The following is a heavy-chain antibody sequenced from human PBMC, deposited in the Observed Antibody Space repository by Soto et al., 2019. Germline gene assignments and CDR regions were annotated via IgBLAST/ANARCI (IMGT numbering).Heavy chain of an antibody. CDR3: ARDANYYDSSGNYYDVFDI. CDR1: GFSLSNYW. J-gene: IGHJ3*02. D-gene: IGHD3-22*01. Sequence: GGSLRLSCEASGFSLSNYWMVWVRQAPGKGLEWVANMRHDGTREYYMDSVKGRFTISRDNAKNSPYLQMNSLRAEDTAVYFCARDANYYDSSGNYYDVFDIWGQATMVTVSS. CDR2: MRHDGTRE. V-gene: IGHV3-7*05.